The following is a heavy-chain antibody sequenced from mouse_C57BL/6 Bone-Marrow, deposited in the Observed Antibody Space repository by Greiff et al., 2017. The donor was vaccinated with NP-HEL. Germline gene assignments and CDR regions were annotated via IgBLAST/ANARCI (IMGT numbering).Heavy chain of an antibody. D-gene: IGHD1-1*01. CDR2: INYDGSST. Sequence: EVMLVESEGGLVQPGSSMKLSCTASGFTFSDYYMAWVRQVPEKGLEWVANINYDGSSTYYLDSLKSRFIISRDNAKNILYLQMSSLKSEDTATYYCARETRSNYRYFDVWGTGTTVTVSS. CDR3: ARETRSNYRYFDV. J-gene: IGHJ1*03. V-gene: IGHV5-16*01. CDR1: GFTFSDYY.